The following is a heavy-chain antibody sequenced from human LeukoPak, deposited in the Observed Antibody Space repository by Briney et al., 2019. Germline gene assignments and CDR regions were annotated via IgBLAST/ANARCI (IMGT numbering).Heavy chain of an antibody. J-gene: IGHJ6*03. D-gene: IGHD4-17*01. CDR3: ARAVGGDYAPNYYYMDV. CDR2: IIPIFGTA. V-gene: IGHV1-69*13. CDR1: GGTFSSYA. Sequence: SVKVSCKASGGTFSSYAISWVRQAPGQGLEWMGGIIPIFGTANYAQKFQGRVTITADESTSTAYMELSCLRSEDTAVYYCARAVGGDYAPNYYYMDVWGKGTTVTISS.